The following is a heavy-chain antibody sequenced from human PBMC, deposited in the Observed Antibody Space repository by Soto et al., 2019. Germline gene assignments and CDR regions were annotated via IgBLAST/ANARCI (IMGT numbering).Heavy chain of an antibody. J-gene: IGHJ4*02. CDR3: ARGSRRYFDWLLPPFDY. V-gene: IGHV3-53*02. CDR2: IYSGGST. D-gene: IGHD3-9*01. Sequence: EVQLVETGGGLIQPGGSLRLSCAASGFTVSSNYMSWVRQAPGKGLEWVSVIYSGGSTYYADSVKGRFTISRDNSKNTLYLQMNSLRAEDTAVYYCARGSRRYFDWLLPPFDYWGQGTLVTVSS. CDR1: GFTVSSNY.